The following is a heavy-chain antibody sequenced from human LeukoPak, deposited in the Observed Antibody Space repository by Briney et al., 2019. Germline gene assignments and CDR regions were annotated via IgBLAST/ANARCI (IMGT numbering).Heavy chain of an antibody. D-gene: IGHD3-3*01. CDR3: AKEHTIFGVVIAFDY. CDR1: GGSISGYY. J-gene: IGHJ4*02. CDR2: ISGSGGGT. Sequence: ETLSLTCDVSGGSISGYYWSWVRQAPGKGLEWVSAISGSGGGTYYADSVKGRFTISRDNSKNTLHLQMNSLRAEDTAVYYCAKEHTIFGVVIAFDYWGQGTLVTVSS. V-gene: IGHV3-23*01.